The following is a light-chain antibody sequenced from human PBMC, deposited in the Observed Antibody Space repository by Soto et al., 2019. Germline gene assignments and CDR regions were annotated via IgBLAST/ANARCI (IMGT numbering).Light chain of an antibody. J-gene: IGKJ1*01. Sequence: EIVLTLSPGTLSLSPGERATLSCRASQSVSSSYLAWYQQKPGQAPRLLIYGASSRATGIPDRFSGSGSGTDFTLTISRLEPEDFAVYYCQQYDSSPQTFGQGTKV. V-gene: IGKV3-20*01. CDR3: QQYDSSPQT. CDR1: QSVSSSY. CDR2: GAS.